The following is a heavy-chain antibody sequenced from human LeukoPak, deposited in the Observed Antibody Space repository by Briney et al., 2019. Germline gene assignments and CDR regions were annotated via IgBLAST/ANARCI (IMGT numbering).Heavy chain of an antibody. Sequence: ASVKVSCKASGYTFTSYGISWVRQAPGQGLEWMGWISAYNGNTNYAQKFQGRVTMTRDTSTSSVYMELSSLRSEDTAVYYCARSTTVVTLSYYYYMDVWGKGTTVTVSS. J-gene: IGHJ6*03. CDR2: ISAYNGNT. D-gene: IGHD4-23*01. CDR1: GYTFTSYG. V-gene: IGHV1-18*01. CDR3: ARSTTVVTLSYYYYMDV.